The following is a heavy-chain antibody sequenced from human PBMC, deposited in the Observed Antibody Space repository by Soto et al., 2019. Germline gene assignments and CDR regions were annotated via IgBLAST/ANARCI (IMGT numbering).Heavy chain of an antibody. J-gene: IGHJ4*02. CDR1: GFTFSSYS. CDR3: ARDPSEHYYYDSSGYYYLDY. CDR2: ISSSSSTI. D-gene: IGHD3-22*01. V-gene: IGHV3-48*02. Sequence: GGSLRLSCAASGFTFSSYSMNWVRQAPGKGLEWVSYISSSSSTIYYADSVKGRFTISRDNAKNSLYLQMNSLRDEDTAVYYCARDPSEHYYYDSSGYYYLDYWGQGTLVTVSS.